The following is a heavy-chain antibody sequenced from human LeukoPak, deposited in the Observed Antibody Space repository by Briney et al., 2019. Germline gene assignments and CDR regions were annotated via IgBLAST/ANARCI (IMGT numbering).Heavy chain of an antibody. Sequence: GGSLRLSCTVSGFTVSSNSMSWVRQAPGKGLEWVSFIYSSVTHYSDSVKGRFTISRDNARNSVNLQLNSLRVEDTALYYCARGRGWVDHWGQGTLVTVSS. CDR1: GFTVSSNS. CDR2: IYSSVT. V-gene: IGHV3-53*01. CDR3: ARGRGWVDH. J-gene: IGHJ4*02. D-gene: IGHD3-16*01.